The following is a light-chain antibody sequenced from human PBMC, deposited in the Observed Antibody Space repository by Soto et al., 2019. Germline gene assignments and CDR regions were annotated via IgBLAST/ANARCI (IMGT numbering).Light chain of an antibody. CDR3: QSYDISLSGSRV. J-gene: IGLJ3*02. V-gene: IGLV1-40*01. CDR1: SSNTGAGYD. Sequence: QSVLTQPPSVSGAPGQRVTISCTGSSSNTGAGYDVHWYQQLPGTAPKLLIYSNSNRPSGVPDRFSGSKSGTSASLAITGLQAEDEADYYCQSYDISLSGSRVFGGGTKLTVL. CDR2: SNS.